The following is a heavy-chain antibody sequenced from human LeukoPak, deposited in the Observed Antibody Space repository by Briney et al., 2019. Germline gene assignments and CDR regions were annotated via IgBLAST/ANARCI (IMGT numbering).Heavy chain of an antibody. Sequence: GASVKVSCKASGYTFTSYDINWVRQATGQGLEWMGWMNPNSGNTGYAQKFQGRVTMTRNTSISTAYMELSSLRSEDPAVYYCARGPKTGDAFDYWGQGTLVTVSS. CDR2: MNPNSGNT. V-gene: IGHV1-8*01. D-gene: IGHD7-27*01. CDR3: ARGPKTGDAFDY. J-gene: IGHJ4*02. CDR1: GYTFTSYD.